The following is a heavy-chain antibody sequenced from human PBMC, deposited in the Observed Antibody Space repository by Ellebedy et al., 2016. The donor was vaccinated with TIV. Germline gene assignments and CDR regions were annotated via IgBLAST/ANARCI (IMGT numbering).Heavy chain of an antibody. Sequence: SETLSLXXAVSGGSISSSNWWSWVRQPPGKGLEWIGEIYHSGSTNYNPSLKSRVTISVDKSKNQFSLKLSSVTAADTAVYYCARRNYVDWFDPWGQGTLVTVSS. CDR3: ARRNYVDWFDP. V-gene: IGHV4-4*02. J-gene: IGHJ5*02. CDR1: GGSISSSNW. CDR2: IYHSGST. D-gene: IGHD4-11*01.